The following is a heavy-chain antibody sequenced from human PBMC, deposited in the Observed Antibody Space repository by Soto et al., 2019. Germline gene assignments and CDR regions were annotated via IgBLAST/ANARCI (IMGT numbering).Heavy chain of an antibody. CDR2: IVGGSGNT. D-gene: IGHD1-26*01. CDR1: GFTFSTSA. CDR3: AARRSGLYAMDV. J-gene: IGHJ6*02. V-gene: IGHV1-58*01. Sequence: MQLVQSGPEVKKPGTSVKVSCKASGFTFSTSAVQWVRQARGQRPEWMGWIVGGSGNTNYAQNFKERVIITRDMSTSTVHMELSSLGSDDTAVYFCAARRSGLYAMDVWGQGTTVTVSS.